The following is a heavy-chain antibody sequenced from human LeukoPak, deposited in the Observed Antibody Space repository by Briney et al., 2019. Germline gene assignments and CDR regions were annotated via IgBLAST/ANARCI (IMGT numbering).Heavy chain of an antibody. CDR1: GASVSSYY. J-gene: IGHJ4*02. D-gene: IGHD2-15*01. Sequence: SETLSLTCTVSGASVSSYYWSWIRQPPGRGLEWIGYLSHSGSSDSNPSLKSRVTILVDTSKNQFSLKLTSVTAADTAVYYCARDHCNGGSCYSYEVWGQGTLVTVSS. V-gene: IGHV4-59*02. CDR2: LSHSGSS. CDR3: ARDHCNGGSCYSYEV.